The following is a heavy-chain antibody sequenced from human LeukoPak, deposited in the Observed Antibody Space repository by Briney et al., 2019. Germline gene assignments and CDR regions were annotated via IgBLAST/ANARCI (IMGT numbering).Heavy chain of an antibody. CDR2: INHSGST. Sequence: SETLSLTCAVHGGSFSGYYWSWIRQPPGKGLEWIGEINHSGSTNYNPSLKSRVTISVDTSKNQFSLKLSSVTAADTAVYYCARSSSTRLNWFDPWGQGTLVTVSS. J-gene: IGHJ5*02. V-gene: IGHV4-34*01. D-gene: IGHD2-2*01. CDR3: ARSSSTRLNWFDP. CDR1: GGSFSGYY.